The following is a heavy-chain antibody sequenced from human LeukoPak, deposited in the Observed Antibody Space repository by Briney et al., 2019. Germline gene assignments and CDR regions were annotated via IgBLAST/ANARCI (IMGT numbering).Heavy chain of an antibody. D-gene: IGHD3-10*01. V-gene: IGHV4-31*03. CDR2: IYYSGST. Sequence: SETLSLTRTVSGGSISSGGYYWSWIRQHPGKGLEWIGYIYYSGSTYYNPSLKSRVTISVDTSKNQFSLKLSSVTAADTAVYYCARTVRGVLFDYWGQGTLVTVSS. J-gene: IGHJ4*02. CDR3: ARTVRGVLFDY. CDR1: GGSISSGGYY.